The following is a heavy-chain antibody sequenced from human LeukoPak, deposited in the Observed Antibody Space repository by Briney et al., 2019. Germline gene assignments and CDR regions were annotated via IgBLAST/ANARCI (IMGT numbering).Heavy chain of an antibody. CDR3: ARSRYYDFRSGLSLIIRTPFDY. J-gene: IGHJ4*02. Sequence: GGSLRLSCAASGFTFSSYSMDWVRQAPGKGLEWVSSISSSSSYIYYADSVKGRFTISRDNAKNSLYLQMNSLRAEDTAVYYCARSRYYDFRSGLSLIIRTPFDYWGQGTLVTVSS. CDR1: GFTFSSYS. D-gene: IGHD3-3*01. V-gene: IGHV3-21*01. CDR2: ISSSSSYI.